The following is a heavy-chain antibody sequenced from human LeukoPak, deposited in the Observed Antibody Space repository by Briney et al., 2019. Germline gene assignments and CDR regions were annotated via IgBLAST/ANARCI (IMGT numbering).Heavy chain of an antibody. CDR3: AREDDFWSGYDAFDI. D-gene: IGHD3-3*01. CDR2: IGSSGSTI. Sequence: AGGSLRLSCAASGFTFSTYEMNWVRQAPGKGLEWVSYIGSSGSTIYYADSVKGRFTISRDNAKNSLYLQMNSLRAEDTAVYYCAREDDFWSGYDAFDIWGQGTMVTVSS. CDR1: GFTFSTYE. J-gene: IGHJ3*02. V-gene: IGHV3-48*03.